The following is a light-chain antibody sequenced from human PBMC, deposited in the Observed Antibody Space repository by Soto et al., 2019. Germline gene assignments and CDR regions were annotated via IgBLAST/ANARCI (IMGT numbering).Light chain of an antibody. CDR2: WAS. CDR3: QQYYSLPPT. CDR1: QSVLYRSNTKNY. J-gene: IGKJ1*01. Sequence: DIVMTQSPDSLAVSLGEMATINCKSSQSVLYRSNTKNYLSWYQQKPGQPPHLLIYWASTRESGVPDRFSGSGSGTDFTLTVSSLQAEDVAVSYCQQYYSLPPTFGQGTKVEIK. V-gene: IGKV4-1*01.